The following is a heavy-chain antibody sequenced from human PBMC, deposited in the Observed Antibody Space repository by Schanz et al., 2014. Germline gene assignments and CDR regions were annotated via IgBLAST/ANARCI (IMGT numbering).Heavy chain of an antibody. CDR3: ARDKGGLIPFDY. V-gene: IGHV3-30*03. D-gene: IGHD2-15*01. CDR2: ISYDGSEK. J-gene: IGHJ4*02. Sequence: QLVESGGDVVQPGGSLRLSCSVSGLTFTSNVIHWVRQAPGKGLEWVAVISYDGSEKYYGDSVTGRFTISRDNAKNSLYLQMNSLRAEDTAVYYCARDKGGLIPFDYWGQGTLVAVSS. CDR1: GLTFTSNV.